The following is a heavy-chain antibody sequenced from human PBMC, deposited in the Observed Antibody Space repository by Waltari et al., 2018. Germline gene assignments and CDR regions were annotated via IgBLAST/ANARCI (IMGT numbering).Heavy chain of an antibody. CDR3: ARAYGDGYYYYGMDV. D-gene: IGHD4-17*01. J-gene: IGHJ6*02. Sequence: PGASVKVSCKASGYTFTSYGISWVRQAPGQGLEWMGWISAYNGNTNYAQKLQGRVTMTTDTSTSTAYMELRSLRSDDTAVYYCARAYGDGYYYYGMDVWGQGTTVTVSS. CDR1: GYTFTSYG. CDR2: ISAYNGNT. V-gene: IGHV1-18*04.